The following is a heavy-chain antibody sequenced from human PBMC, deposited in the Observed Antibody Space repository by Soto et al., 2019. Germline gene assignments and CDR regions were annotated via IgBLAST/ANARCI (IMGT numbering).Heavy chain of an antibody. J-gene: IGHJ4*02. CDR2: IIPIFGTA. CDR1: GGTFSSYA. CDR3: ARGGATNDFWSGYYPNFDY. D-gene: IGHD3-3*01. V-gene: IGHV1-69*01. Sequence: QVQLVQSGAEVKKPGSSVKVSCKASGGTFSSYAISWVRQAPGQGLEWMGGIIPIFGTANYAQKFQGRVTITADDSTSTAYMELSSLRSEDTAVYYCARGGATNDFWSGYYPNFDYWGQGTLVTVSS.